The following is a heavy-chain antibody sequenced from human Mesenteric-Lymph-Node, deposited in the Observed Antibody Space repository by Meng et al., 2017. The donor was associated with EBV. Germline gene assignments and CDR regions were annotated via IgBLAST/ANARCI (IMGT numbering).Heavy chain of an antibody. CDR2: ISSDGRST. D-gene: IGHD3-3*01. J-gene: IGHJ4*02. Sequence: EVQLVESXXXXVXXGGSLRLSCAASGFTFSSYWMHWVRQAPGKGLVWVSRISSDGRSTTYADSVKGRFTISRDNAKNTVFLQMNSLRAEDTAIYYCARVGYDGVATAYFDYWGQGTLVTVSS. CDR1: GFTFSSYW. CDR3: ARVGYDGVATAYFDY. V-gene: IGHV3-74*03.